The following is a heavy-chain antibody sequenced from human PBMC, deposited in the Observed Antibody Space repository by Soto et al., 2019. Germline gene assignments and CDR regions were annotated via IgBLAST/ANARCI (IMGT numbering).Heavy chain of an antibody. J-gene: IGHJ4*02. CDR3: ARDMPVVTFFFDY. Sequence: GGSLRLSCAASGFNFYAYAMTWVRQAPGKGLEWVSAVTDTGGSTYYADSVKGRFTISRDNSKNTLYLQMNTLISYYTAVYYCARDMPVVTFFFDYLGQGTPVTVSS. D-gene: IGHD2-2*01. CDR2: VTDTGGST. CDR1: GFNFYAYA. V-gene: IGHV3-23*01.